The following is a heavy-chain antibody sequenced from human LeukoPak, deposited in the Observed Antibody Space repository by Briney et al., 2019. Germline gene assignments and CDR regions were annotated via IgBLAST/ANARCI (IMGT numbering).Heavy chain of an antibody. J-gene: IGHJ4*02. CDR3: ARDYGNLGYFDY. Sequence: PGGSLRLSCAASGFTVSSNYISWVRQAPEKWLEWVSVIYSCGSTYYADSVKGRFTIPRDNSKTTLYLQMNSLRAEDTAVYYGARDYGNLGYFDYWGQGTLVTVSS. CDR2: IYSCGST. D-gene: IGHD3-16*01. CDR1: GFTVSSNY. V-gene: IGHV3-53*01.